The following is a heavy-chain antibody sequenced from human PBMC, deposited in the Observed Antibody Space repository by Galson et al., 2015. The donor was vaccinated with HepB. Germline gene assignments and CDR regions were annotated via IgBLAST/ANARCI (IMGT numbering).Heavy chain of an antibody. J-gene: IGHJ3*02. Sequence: SLRLSCAASGFTFTSYGFHWVRQAPGKGLECLAVIYYDGSKTFYAASVKGRFTISRDDSKNTVYLQMGSLRVEDTALYYCARDNDALDIWGQGTMVIVSS. CDR1: GFTFTSYG. V-gene: IGHV3-33*01. CDR2: IYYDGSKT. CDR3: ARDNDALDI.